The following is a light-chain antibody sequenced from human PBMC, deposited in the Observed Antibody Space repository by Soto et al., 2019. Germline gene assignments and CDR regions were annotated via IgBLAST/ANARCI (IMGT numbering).Light chain of an antibody. CDR1: SSDVDVYNF. CDR3: RSYTSSSTVI. CDR2: DVR. Sequence: QSALTQPASVSGSPGQSITISCTGTSSDVDVYNFVSCYQQHPGKAPKFIIYDVRNRPSGISNRSSGSRSGNTASLTISCLQYEDEDDYYRRSYTSSSTVIFGGGTKLTVL. J-gene: IGLJ2*01. V-gene: IGLV2-14*03.